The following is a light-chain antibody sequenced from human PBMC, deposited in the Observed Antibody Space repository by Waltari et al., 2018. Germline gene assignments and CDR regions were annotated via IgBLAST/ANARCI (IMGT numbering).Light chain of an antibody. J-gene: IGKJ1*01. CDR1: QSVSSS. V-gene: IGKV3-15*01. Sequence: EIVMTQSPATLSVSPGERATLSCRASQSVSSSLAWYQQTPGQAPRLLFYGASIRATGIPVRFSGSGSGTDFTLTIDSVQSEDFAVYYCQQYDNWPLLFGQGTKVEIK. CDR3: QQYDNWPLL. CDR2: GAS.